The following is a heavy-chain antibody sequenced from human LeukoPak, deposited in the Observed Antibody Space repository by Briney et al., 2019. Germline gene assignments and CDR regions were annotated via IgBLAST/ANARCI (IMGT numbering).Heavy chain of an antibody. CDR2: NNPNSGGT. V-gene: IGHV1-2*06. J-gene: IGHJ4*02. CDR3: ARGQWELQEYLDY. D-gene: IGHD1-26*01. CDR1: GYTFTGYY. Sequence: ASVKVSCKASGYTFTGYYMHWVRQAPGQGLEWMGRNNPNSGGTNYAQKFQGRVTMTRDTSISTAYMELSRLRSDDTAVYYCARGQWELQEYLDYWGQGTLVTVSS.